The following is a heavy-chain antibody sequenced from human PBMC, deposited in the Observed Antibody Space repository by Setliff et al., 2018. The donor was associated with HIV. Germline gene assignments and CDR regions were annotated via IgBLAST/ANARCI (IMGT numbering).Heavy chain of an antibody. Sequence: ASVKVSCKASGYNFNTYGVSWVRQAPGQGPEWMGWISGFNAKTHYAPKFQDRVTLTTDTSTTTAHMELRSLRIDDTAIYYCARANSLLQYNEGWSPENPFNIWGQGTLVTVSS. J-gene: IGHJ4*03. CDR1: GYNFNTYG. D-gene: IGHD1-20*01. CDR2: ISGFNAKT. CDR3: ARANSLLQYNEGWSPENPFNI. V-gene: IGHV1-18*01.